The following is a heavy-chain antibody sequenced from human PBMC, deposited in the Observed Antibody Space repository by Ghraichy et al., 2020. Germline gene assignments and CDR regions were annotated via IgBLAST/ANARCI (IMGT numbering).Heavy chain of an antibody. V-gene: IGHV1-3*01. D-gene: IGHD3-3*01. CDR2: INAGNGNT. CDR1: GYTFTSYA. CDR3: ARAHLYYDFWSGYLSHGMDV. J-gene: IGHJ6*02. Sequence: ASVKVSCKASGYTFTSYAMHWVRQAPGQRLEWMGWINAGNGNTKYSQKFQGRVTITRDTSASTAYMELSSLRSEDTAVYYCARAHLYYDFWSGYLSHGMDVWGQGTTVTVSS.